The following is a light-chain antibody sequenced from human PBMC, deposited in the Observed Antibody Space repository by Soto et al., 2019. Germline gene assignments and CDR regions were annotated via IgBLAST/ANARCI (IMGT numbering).Light chain of an antibody. V-gene: IGLV2-23*02. CDR2: EVT. CDR1: SSDVGSYNL. Sequence: QSALTQPASVSGSPGQSITISCTGTSSDVGSYNLVSWYQQHPGKAPKLMIYEVTKRPSGVSNRFSGSKSGNTASLTISGLQAEDEEEYYCCAYCCCSSAGSSTYVFGTGTKLTVL. J-gene: IGLJ1*01. CDR3: CAYCCCSSAGSSTYV.